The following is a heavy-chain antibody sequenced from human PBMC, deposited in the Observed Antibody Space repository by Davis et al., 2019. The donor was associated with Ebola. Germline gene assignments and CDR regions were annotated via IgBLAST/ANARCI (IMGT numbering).Heavy chain of an antibody. Sequence: SVKVSCKASGGTFSSYAISWVRQAPGQGLEWMGRIIPIFGTANYAQKFQGRVTITADESTSTAYMELSSLRSEDTAVYYCARDRDYYGSGMDVWGQGTTVTVSS. CDR1: GGTFSSYA. D-gene: IGHD3-10*01. V-gene: IGHV1-69*13. CDR3: ARDRDYYGSGMDV. CDR2: IIPIFGTA. J-gene: IGHJ6*02.